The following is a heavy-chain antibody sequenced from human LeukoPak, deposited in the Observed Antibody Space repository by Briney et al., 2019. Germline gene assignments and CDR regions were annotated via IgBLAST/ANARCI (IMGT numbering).Heavy chain of an antibody. V-gene: IGHV3-30-3*01. CDR3: ARAPRYSYGSGSYYDGPPRLWYYGMDV. Sequence: GGSLRLSCAASGFTFSSYAMHWVRQAPGKGLEWVAVISYDGSNKYYADSVKGRFTISRDNSKNTLYLQMNSLRAEDTAVYYCARAPRYSYGSGSYYDGPPRLWYYGMDVWGQGTTVTVSS. CDR1: GFTFSSYA. CDR2: ISYDGSNK. D-gene: IGHD3-10*01. J-gene: IGHJ6*02.